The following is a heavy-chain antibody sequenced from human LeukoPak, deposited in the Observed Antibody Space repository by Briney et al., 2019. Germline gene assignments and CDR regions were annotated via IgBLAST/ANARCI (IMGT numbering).Heavy chain of an antibody. V-gene: IGHV3-33*01. CDR3: ARVNRGDAFDI. J-gene: IGHJ3*02. CDR2: IWYDGRNK. CDR1: GFTFSSYV. Sequence: PGGSLRLSCAASGFTFSSYVMHWVRQAPGKGLEWVAVIWYDGRNKFYADSLKGRFTISRDNSKNTLYLQMNSLRAEDTAVYYCARVNRGDAFDIWGQGTLVTVSS. D-gene: IGHD3-16*02.